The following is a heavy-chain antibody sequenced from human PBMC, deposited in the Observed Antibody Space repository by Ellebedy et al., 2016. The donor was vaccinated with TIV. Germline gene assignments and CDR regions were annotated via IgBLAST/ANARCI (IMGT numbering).Heavy chain of an antibody. CDR1: GYSISSGYY. D-gene: IGHD3-10*01. J-gene: IGHJ4*02. CDR3: ARLYGSGTL. Sequence: SETLSLXXTVSGYSISSGYYWGWIRQPPGKGLEWIGSIYHSGSTYYNPSLKSRVTISVDTSKNQFSLKLSSVTAADTAVYYCARLYGSGTLWGQGTLVTVSS. CDR2: IYHSGST. V-gene: IGHV4-38-2*02.